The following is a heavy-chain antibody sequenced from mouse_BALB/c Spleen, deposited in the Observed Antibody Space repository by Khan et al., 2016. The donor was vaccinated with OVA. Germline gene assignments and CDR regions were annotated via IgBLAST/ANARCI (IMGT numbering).Heavy chain of an antibody. V-gene: IGHV1-9*01. D-gene: IGHD1-3*01. CDR3: ARKWVRRDYVDY. Sequence: QVQLQQSGAELMKPGASVKISCKATGYRFSTYWIEWVKQRPGHGLEWIGEILPGSGKINYNEKFKGKATFTADTSSNTAYMQLSSLTSEDSDVYYCARKWVRRDYVDYGGQGTTLTGSS. CDR1: GYRFSTYW. J-gene: IGHJ2*01. CDR2: ILPGSGKI.